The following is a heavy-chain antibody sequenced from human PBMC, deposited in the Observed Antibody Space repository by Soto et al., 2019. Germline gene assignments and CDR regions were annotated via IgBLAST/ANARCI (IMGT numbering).Heavy chain of an antibody. CDR3: ARDIVTPPDYYDSSGYALVYFDY. Sequence: SETLSLTCAVSGYSFSSGYYWGWIRQPPGKGLEWIGSIYHSGSTYYNPSLKSRVTISVDTSKNQFSLKLSSVTAADTAVYYCARDIVTPPDYYDSSGYALVYFDYWGQGTLVTVSS. V-gene: IGHV4-38-2*02. D-gene: IGHD3-22*01. CDR2: IYHSGST. J-gene: IGHJ4*02. CDR1: GYSFSSGYY.